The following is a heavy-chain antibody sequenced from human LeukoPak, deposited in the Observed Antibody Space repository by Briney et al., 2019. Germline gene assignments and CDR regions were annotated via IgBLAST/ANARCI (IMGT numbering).Heavy chain of an antibody. V-gene: IGHV3-23*01. CDR2: IPGSGGAT. CDR3: ARARPWDSSRSYYFGMDV. Sequence: GGSLRLSCEASGFTFSYAIRWVRQAPGTGLEWVSSIPGSGGATYYADSVRGRFSISRDSCKNTVYLQMNSLRDEDTAVYYCARARPWDSSRSYYFGMDVWGHGTTVTVSS. CDR1: GFTFSYA. J-gene: IGHJ6*02. D-gene: IGHD3-22*01.